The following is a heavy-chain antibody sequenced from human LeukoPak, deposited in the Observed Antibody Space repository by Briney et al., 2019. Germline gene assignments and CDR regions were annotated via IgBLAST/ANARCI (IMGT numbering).Heavy chain of an antibody. D-gene: IGHD3-22*01. CDR3: ARGAEYYYDYHHPEHHYFDY. V-gene: IGHV1-2*02. Sequence: ASVKVSCKASGYTFTGYYMHWVRQAPGQGLEWMGWINPNSGGTNYAQKFQGRVTMTRDTSISTAYMELSRPRSDDTAVYYCARGAEYYYDYHHPEHHYFDYWGQGTLVTVSS. J-gene: IGHJ4*02. CDR2: INPNSGGT. CDR1: GYTFTGYY.